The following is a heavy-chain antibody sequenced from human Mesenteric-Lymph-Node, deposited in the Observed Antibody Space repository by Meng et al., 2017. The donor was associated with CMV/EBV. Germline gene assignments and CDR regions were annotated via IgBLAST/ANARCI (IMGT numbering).Heavy chain of an antibody. J-gene: IGHJ4*02. CDR1: GFTFSSYW. Sequence: GESLKISCAASGFTFSSYWMSWVRQAPGKGLEWVANIKQDGSEKYYVDSVKGRFTISRDNAKNSLYLQMNSLRAEDTAVYYCASNWNFDYWGQGTLVTVSS. D-gene: IGHD1-20*01. V-gene: IGHV3-7*01. CDR3: ASNWNFDY. CDR2: IKQDGSEK.